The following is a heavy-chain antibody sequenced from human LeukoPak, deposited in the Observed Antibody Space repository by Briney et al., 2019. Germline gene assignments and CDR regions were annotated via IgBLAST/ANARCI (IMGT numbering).Heavy chain of an antibody. Sequence: PGGSLRLSCAASGFTFSSYAMRWVRHAPGKGLEWVSDISGSGGSTYYADSVKGRCTISRDNSKNTLYLQMNSLRAEDTAVYYCAKHAGGILWLGEFTNTPYGMDVWGQGTTVTVSS. CDR1: GFTFSSYA. V-gene: IGHV3-23*01. CDR3: AKHAGGILWLGEFTNTPYGMDV. D-gene: IGHD3-10*01. J-gene: IGHJ6*02. CDR2: ISGSGGST.